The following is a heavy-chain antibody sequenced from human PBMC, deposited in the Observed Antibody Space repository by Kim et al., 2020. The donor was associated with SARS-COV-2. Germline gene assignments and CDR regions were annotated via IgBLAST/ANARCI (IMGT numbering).Heavy chain of an antibody. CDR3: ARPRGYDYSPPFDY. V-gene: IGHV4-38-2*02. CDR1: GYSISSGYY. J-gene: IGHJ4*02. Sequence: SETLSLTCTVSGYSISSGYYWGWIRQPPGKGLEWIGSIYHSGRTYYNPSLKSRVAISVDTSRDQFSLKVSSVTAADTAVYYCARPRGYDYSPPFDYWGQGTLVTVSS. D-gene: IGHD5-12*01. CDR2: IYHSGRT.